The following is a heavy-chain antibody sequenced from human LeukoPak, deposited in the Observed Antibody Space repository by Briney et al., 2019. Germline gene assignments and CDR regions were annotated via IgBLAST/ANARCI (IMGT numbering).Heavy chain of an antibody. CDR2: ISAYNGNT. CDR3: ARVGGGDRKVDY. CDR1: GYTFTGYY. D-gene: IGHD2-21*02. Sequence: ASVKVSCRASGYTFTGYYMHWVRQAPGQGLEWMGWISAYNGNTNYAQKLQGRVTMTTDTSTSTAYMELRSLRSDDTAVYYCARVGGGDRKVDYWGQGTLVTVSS. V-gene: IGHV1-18*04. J-gene: IGHJ4*02.